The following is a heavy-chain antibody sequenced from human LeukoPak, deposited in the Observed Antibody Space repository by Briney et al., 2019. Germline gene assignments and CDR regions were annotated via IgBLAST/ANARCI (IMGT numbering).Heavy chain of an antibody. CDR3: ARVMYSNYDEGYFDY. CDR2: IYYSGST. D-gene: IGHD4-11*01. J-gene: IGHJ4*02. V-gene: IGHV4-59*01. Sequence: PSETLSLTCAVYGGSFSGYYWSWIRQPPGKGLEWIGYIYYSGSTNYNPSLKSRVTISVDTSKNQFSLKLSSVTAADTAVYYCARVMYSNYDEGYFDYWGQGTLVTVSS. CDR1: GGSFSGYY.